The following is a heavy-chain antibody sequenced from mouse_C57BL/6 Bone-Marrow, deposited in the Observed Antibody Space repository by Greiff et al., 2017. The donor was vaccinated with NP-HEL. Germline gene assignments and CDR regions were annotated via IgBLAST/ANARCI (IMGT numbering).Heavy chain of an antibody. CDR1: GYTFTSYW. CDR3: ARLFQYAMDY. J-gene: IGHJ4*01. Sequence: QVQLQQPGAELVRPGSSVKLSCKASGYTFTSYWMHWVKQRPIQGLEWIGNIDPSDSETHYNQKFKDKATLTVDKSSSTAYMQLSSLTSEDSAVYYCARLFQYAMDYWGQGTSVTVSS. CDR2: IDPSDSET. V-gene: IGHV1-52*01.